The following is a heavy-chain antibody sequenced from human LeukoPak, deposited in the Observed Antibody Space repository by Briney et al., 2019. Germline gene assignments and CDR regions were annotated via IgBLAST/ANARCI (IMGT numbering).Heavy chain of an antibody. CDR1: GGSISSGSYY. J-gene: IGHJ6*03. CDR3: ARGGAGIAFYHYYMDV. V-gene: IGHV4-61*02. Sequence: SETLSLTCTVSGGSISSGSYYWSWIRQPAGKGLEWIGRIYTSGSTNYNPSLKSRVTISVDTSKNQFSLKLSSVTAADTAVYYCARGGAGIAFYHYYMDVWGKGTTVTVSS. CDR2: IYTSGST. D-gene: IGHD6-13*01.